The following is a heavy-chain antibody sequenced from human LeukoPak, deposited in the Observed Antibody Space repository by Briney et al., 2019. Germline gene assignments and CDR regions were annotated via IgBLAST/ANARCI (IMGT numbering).Heavy chain of an antibody. CDR3: AVVAATGR. D-gene: IGHD2-15*01. V-gene: IGHV3-30*03. Sequence: GWSLRLCCAASGFTFSSYGMHWVRQAPGKGLEWVAVISYDGNNKYYADSVKGRFTISRDNSKNTLYLQMNSLRAEDTAVFYCAVVAATGRWGQGTLVTVSS. J-gene: IGHJ4*02. CDR2: ISYDGNNK. CDR1: GFTFSSYG.